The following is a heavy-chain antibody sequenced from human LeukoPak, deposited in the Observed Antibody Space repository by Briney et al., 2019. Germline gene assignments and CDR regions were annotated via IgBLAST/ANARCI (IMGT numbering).Heavy chain of an antibody. D-gene: IGHD3-10*01. J-gene: IGHJ4*02. Sequence: GGSLRLSCAASGFTFSSYAMSWVRQAPGKGLEWVSYISSSSSTIYYADSVKGRFTISRDNAKNSLYLQMNSLRAEDTAVYYCARDLIRVFDYWGQGTLVTVSS. CDR3: ARDLIRVFDY. CDR2: ISSSSSTI. V-gene: IGHV3-48*01. CDR1: GFTFSSYA.